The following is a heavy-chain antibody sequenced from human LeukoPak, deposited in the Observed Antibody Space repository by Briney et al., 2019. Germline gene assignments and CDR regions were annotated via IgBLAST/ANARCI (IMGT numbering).Heavy chain of an antibody. D-gene: IGHD2-2*01. CDR3: ARRYCSSTSCNPYFFDF. Sequence: GESLKISCKGSGYRFTSYWIGWVRPMPGKGLQWMGIIYPGDSDTRYSPSSQGQVTISADKSISTAYLRWSSLKASDTAIYYCARRYCSSTSCNPYFFDFWGQGTLVTVSS. J-gene: IGHJ4*02. CDR2: IYPGDSDT. V-gene: IGHV5-51*01. CDR1: GYRFTSYW.